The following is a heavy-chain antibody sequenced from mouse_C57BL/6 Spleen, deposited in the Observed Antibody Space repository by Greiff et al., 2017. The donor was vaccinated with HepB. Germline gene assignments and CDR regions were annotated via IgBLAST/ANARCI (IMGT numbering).Heavy chain of an antibody. CDR2: IRLKSDNYAT. CDR3: TGGGTGYFDY. V-gene: IGHV6-3*01. J-gene: IGHJ2*01. D-gene: IGHD4-1*01. CDR1: GFTFSNYW. Sequence: EVHLVESGGGLVQPGGSMKLSCVASGFTFSNYWMNWVRQSPEKGLEWVAQIRLKSDNYATHYAESVKGRFTISRDDSKSSVYLQMNNLRAEDTGIYYCTGGGTGYFDYWGQGTTLTVSS.